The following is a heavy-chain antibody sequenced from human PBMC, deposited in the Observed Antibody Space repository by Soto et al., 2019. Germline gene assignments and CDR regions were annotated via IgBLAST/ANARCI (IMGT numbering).Heavy chain of an antibody. Sequence: QVQLVESGGGVVQPGRSLRLSCAASGFTFSSYAMHWVRQAPGKGLAWVAVISYDANNKYYADSVKCRFTISRDNSKNSLYLQMKSPRAEDTSVYYCARERYCGSTSCYRRYYYYYGMDVWGQGTTVTVSS. CDR1: GFTFSSYA. D-gene: IGHD2-2*01. CDR3: ARERYCGSTSCYRRYYYYYGMDV. V-gene: IGHV3-30-3*01. CDR2: ISYDANNK. J-gene: IGHJ6*02.